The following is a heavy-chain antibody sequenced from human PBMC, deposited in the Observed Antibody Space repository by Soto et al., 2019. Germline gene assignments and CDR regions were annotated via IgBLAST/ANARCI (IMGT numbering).Heavy chain of an antibody. CDR1: GFTFTTFA. D-gene: IGHD3-22*01. CDR2: IGGSGGGT. CDR3: AKDAPGSGWLSDY. J-gene: IGHJ4*02. V-gene: IGHV3-23*01. Sequence: EVQLLESGGGLVPPGGSLRLSCAASGFTFTTFAMSWVRQAPGKGLEWVSTIGGSGGGTSYADIVRGRFTISRDNSQNTLYLQMNTLRAEDTAVYYCAKDAPGSGWLSDYWGQGTLVTVSS.